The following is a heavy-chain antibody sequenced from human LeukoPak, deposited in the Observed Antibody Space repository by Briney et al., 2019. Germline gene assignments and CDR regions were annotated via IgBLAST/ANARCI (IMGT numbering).Heavy chain of an antibody. CDR3: ARWAGGGELSWDYYYYYMDV. CDR1: GYTFTSYA. J-gene: IGHJ6*03. D-gene: IGHD3-10*01. Sequence: ASVKVSCKASGYTFTSYAMNWVRQAPGQGLEWMGWINTNTGNPTYAQGFTGRFVFSLDTSVSTAYLQISSLKAEDTAVYYCARWAGGGELSWDYYYYYMDVWGKGTTVTVSS. V-gene: IGHV7-4-1*02. CDR2: INTNTGNP.